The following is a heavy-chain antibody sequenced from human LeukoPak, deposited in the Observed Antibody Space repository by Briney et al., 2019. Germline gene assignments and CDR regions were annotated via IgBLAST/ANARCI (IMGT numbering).Heavy chain of an antibody. J-gene: IGHJ4*02. CDR2: IYPGDSDT. CDR3: ARREVVVISSTLDNTYYFDY. V-gene: IGHV5-51*01. Sequence: GESLKISCKGSGYSFTSYWIGWVRQMPGKGLEWMGIIYPGDSDTRYSPSFQGQVTISADKSISTAYLQWSSLKASDTAMYYCARREVVVISSTLDNTYYFDYWGQGTLVTVSS. CDR1: GYSFTSYW. D-gene: IGHD3-22*01.